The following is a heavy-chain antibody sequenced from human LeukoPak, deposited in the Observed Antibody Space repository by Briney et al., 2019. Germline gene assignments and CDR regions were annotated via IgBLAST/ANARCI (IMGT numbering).Heavy chain of an antibody. CDR1: GYTFTNYD. J-gene: IGHJ1*01. V-gene: IGHV1-8*01. D-gene: IGHD5-24*01. CDR2: MKPNSGNT. CDR3: ARVLKDGYNNGNFQH. Sequence: ASVKVSCKASGYTFTNYDINWVRQATGQGLEWMGYMKPNSGNTGYAQKFQGRVTMTRDTSISTAYMELSRLRSDDTAVYYCARVLKDGYNNGNFQHWGQGTLVTVSS.